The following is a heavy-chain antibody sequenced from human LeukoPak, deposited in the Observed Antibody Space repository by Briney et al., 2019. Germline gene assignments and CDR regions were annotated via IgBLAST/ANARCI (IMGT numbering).Heavy chain of an antibody. CDR1: GFTFSSYS. CDR2: ISSSSSYI. D-gene: IGHD6-19*01. V-gene: IGHV3-21*01. Sequence: GGSLRLSCAASGFTFSSYSMNWVRQAPGKGLEWVSSISSSSSYIYYADSVKGRFTISRDNAKNSLYLQMNSLRAEDTAVYYCARIKNEQQWLVPFDYRGQGTLVTVSS. J-gene: IGHJ4*02. CDR3: ARIKNEQQWLVPFDY.